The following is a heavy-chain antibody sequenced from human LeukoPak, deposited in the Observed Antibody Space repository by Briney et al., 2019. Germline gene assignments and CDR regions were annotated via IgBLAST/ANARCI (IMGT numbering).Heavy chain of an antibody. CDR2: INPSGGST. Sequence: GASVKVSCKASGYTFTSYYMHWVRQAPGQGLEWMGIINPSGGSTSYAQKFQGRVTMTEDTSTDTAYMELSSLRSEDTAVYYCATTSLIAVAGIDWGQGTLVTVSS. CDR1: GYTFTSYY. J-gene: IGHJ4*02. D-gene: IGHD6-19*01. V-gene: IGHV1-46*01. CDR3: ATTSLIAVAGID.